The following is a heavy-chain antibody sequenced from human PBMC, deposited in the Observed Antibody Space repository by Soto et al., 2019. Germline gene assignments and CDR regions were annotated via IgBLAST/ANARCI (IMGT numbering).Heavy chain of an antibody. J-gene: IGHJ6*02. CDR2: ISYDGSNK. D-gene: IGHD3-3*01. CDR3: AKSGVRFLEWLFLEDYYYYGMDV. CDR1: GFTFSSYG. V-gene: IGHV3-30*18. Sequence: SLRLSCAASGFTFSSYGMHWVRQAPVKGLEWGAVISYDGSNKYYADSVKGRFTIYRDNSKNTLYLQMNSLRAEDTAVYYCAKSGVRFLEWLFLEDYYYYGMDVWGQGTTVTVSS.